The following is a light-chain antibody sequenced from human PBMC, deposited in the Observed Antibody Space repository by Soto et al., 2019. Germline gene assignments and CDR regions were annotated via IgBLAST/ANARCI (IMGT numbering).Light chain of an antibody. V-gene: IGLV2-11*01. CDR2: VVS. CDR3: CSYAGSYTVV. CDR1: SSDVGGYNY. J-gene: IGLJ2*01. Sequence: QSVLTQPRSVSGSPGQSVTISCTGTSSDVGGYNYVSWYQQHPGKAPKLMIYVVSKRPSGVPDRFSGSKSGNTASLTISGLQAEDEADYYCCSYAGSYTVVFGGGTKLTVL.